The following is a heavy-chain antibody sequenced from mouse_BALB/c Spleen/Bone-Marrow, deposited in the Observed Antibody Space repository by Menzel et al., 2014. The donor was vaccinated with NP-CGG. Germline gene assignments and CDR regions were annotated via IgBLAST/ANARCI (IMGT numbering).Heavy chain of an antibody. Sequence: VKLMESGAELVRPGSSVKISCKASGYAFSSYWMNWVQKRPGQGLEWIGQIYPGDGDINYNGKFKGKATLTADKSSGIDYMQFSSLTSEDSAVYFCARGDFDFEAWFTYWGQGTLVTVSA. V-gene: IGHV1-80*01. CDR1: GYAFSSYW. D-gene: IGHD2-4*01. CDR3: ARGDFDFEAWFTY. CDR2: IYPGDGDI. J-gene: IGHJ3*01.